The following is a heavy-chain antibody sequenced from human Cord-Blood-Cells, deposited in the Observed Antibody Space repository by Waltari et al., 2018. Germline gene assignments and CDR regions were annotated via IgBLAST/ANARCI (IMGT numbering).Heavy chain of an antibody. CDR1: GYSISRGYY. CDR2: IYHSGST. V-gene: IGHV4-38-2*02. J-gene: IGHJ4*02. Sequence: QVQLQESGPGLVNPSETLSLPCTVSGYSISRGYYWGWIRQPPGKGLEWIGSIYHSGSTYYNPSLKSRVTISVDTSKNQFSLKLSSVTAADTAVYYCARQSDYWGQGTLVTVSS. CDR3: ARQSDY.